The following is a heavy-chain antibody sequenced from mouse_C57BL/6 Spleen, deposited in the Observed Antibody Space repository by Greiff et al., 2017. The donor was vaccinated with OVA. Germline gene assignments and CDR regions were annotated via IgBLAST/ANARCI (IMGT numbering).Heavy chain of an antibody. CDR3: ARGDGSYYFDY. Sequence: QVQLKQPGAELVMPGASVKLSCKASGYTFTSYWMHWVKQRPGQGLEWIGEIDPSDSYTNYNQKFKGKSTLTVDKSSSTAYMQLSSLTSEDSAVYYCARGDGSYYFDYWGQGTTLTVSS. J-gene: IGHJ2*01. CDR1: GYTFTSYW. D-gene: IGHD2-3*01. V-gene: IGHV1-69*01. CDR2: IDPSDSYT.